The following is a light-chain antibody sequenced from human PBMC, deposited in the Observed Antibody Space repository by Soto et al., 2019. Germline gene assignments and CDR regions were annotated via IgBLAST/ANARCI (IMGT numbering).Light chain of an antibody. Sequence: QSVLTQSPSASGTPGQRVTISCSGSSSNIGSNTVNWYQQLPGTAPKVLIYSIDQRPSGVPDRFSGSKSGTSASLAISGLQSEDEADYYCAVWDDSLSGLVFGTGTRSPS. V-gene: IGLV1-44*01. CDR3: AVWDDSLSGLV. J-gene: IGLJ1*01. CDR2: SID. CDR1: SSNIGSNT.